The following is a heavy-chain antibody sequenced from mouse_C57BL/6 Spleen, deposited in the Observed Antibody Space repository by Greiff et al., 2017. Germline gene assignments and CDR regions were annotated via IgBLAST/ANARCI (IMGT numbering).Heavy chain of an antibody. Sequence: VQLQQSGAELVKPGASVKISCKASGYAFSSYWMNWVKQRPGQGLEWIGQIYPGDGDTNYNGKFKGKATLTADKSSSTAYMQLSSLTSEDSAVYFCARFRVYDGYYGCYFDYWGQGTTLTVSS. CDR2: IYPGDGDT. J-gene: IGHJ2*01. CDR1: GYAFSSYW. V-gene: IGHV1-80*01. D-gene: IGHD2-3*01. CDR3: ARFRVYDGYYGCYFDY.